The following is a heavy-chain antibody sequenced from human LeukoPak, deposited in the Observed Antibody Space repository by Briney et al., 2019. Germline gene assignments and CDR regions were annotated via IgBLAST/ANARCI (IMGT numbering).Heavy chain of an antibody. CDR2: MSTSGNS. J-gene: IGHJ5*02. CDR1: GGSISGYY. D-gene: IGHD6-25*01. V-gene: IGHV4-4*07. Sequence: PSETLSLTCTVSGGSISGYYWSWIRQPAGKGLEWIGRMSTSGNSNYIPSLVSRVTMSVDTSKNQFSLNLISVTAADTAVYYCARESGSMRWFDPWGQGTLVTVSS. CDR3: ARESGSMRWFDP.